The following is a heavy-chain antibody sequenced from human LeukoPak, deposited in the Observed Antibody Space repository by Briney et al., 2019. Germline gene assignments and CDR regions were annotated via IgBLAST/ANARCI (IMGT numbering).Heavy chain of an antibody. J-gene: IGHJ4*02. D-gene: IGHD2-21*02. Sequence: SETLSLTCTVSGGSISSYYWSWIQQPAGKGLEWIGRIYTSGSTNYNPSLKSRVTMSVDTSKNQFSLKLSSVTAADTAVYYCARHSVVVVTALNYFDYWGQGTLVTVSS. CDR1: GGSISSYY. V-gene: IGHV4-4*07. CDR3: ARHSVVVVTALNYFDY. CDR2: IYTSGST.